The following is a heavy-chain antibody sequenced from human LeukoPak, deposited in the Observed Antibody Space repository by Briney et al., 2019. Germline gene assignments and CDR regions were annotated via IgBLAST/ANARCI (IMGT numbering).Heavy chain of an antibody. D-gene: IGHD2-21*01. CDR1: GFTYSSYA. J-gene: IGHJ4*02. CDR3: AKAPVTTCSGAYCYPFDY. Sequence: GGSLRLSCAASGFTYSSYAMSWVRGAPGKGLEWVSAISGSGGSTYYADSVKGRFTISRDNSKNTLYLQMNSLRAEDTAVYYCAKAPVTTCSGAYCYPFDYWGQGTLVTVSS. CDR2: ISGSGGST. V-gene: IGHV3-23*01.